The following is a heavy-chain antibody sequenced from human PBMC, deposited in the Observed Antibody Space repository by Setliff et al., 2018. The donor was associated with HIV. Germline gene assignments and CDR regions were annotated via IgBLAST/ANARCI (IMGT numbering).Heavy chain of an antibody. CDR2: IIPIVDIA. CDR1: GGTFSSYA. V-gene: IGHV1-69*10. CDR3: ARGAYRRRDGGTYFYQFDF. Sequence: GASVKVSCKASGGTFSSYAISWVRQAPGQGLEWMGGIIPIVDIAKYAQKFQDRVTITADKSTSTAFMELSSLRSEDTAVYYCARGAYRRRDGGTYFYQFDFWSRGTLVTVSS. D-gene: IGHD1-26*01. J-gene: IGHJ4*02.